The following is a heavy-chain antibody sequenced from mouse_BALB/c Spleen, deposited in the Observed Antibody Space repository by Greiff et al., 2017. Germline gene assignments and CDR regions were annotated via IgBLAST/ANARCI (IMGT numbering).Heavy chain of an antibody. CDR2: ISDGGSYT. CDR1: GFTFSDYY. D-gene: IGHD2-4*01. J-gene: IGHJ4*01. V-gene: IGHV5-4*02. CDR3: ARGDYDHYYAMDY. Sequence: EVHLVESGGGLVKPGGSLKLSCAASGFTFSDYYMYWVRQTPEKRLEWVATISDGGSYTYYPDSVKGRFTISRDNAKNNLYLQMSSLKSEDTAMYYCARGDYDHYYAMDYWGQGTSVTVSS.